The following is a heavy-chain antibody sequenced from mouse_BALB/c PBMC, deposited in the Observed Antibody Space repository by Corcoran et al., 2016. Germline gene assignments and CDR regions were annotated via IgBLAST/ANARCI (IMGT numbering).Heavy chain of an antibody. CDR3: ARKGSYYYYAMDY. Sequence: EVQLQQSGAELVRPGALVKLSCKASGFNIKDYYMHWVKQRPEQGLEWLGWIDPENGNTIYDPKFQGKASITADTSSNTAYLQLSSLTSEDTAVDYCARKGSYYYYAMDYWGQGTSVTVSS. D-gene: IGHD1-1*02. J-gene: IGHJ4*01. CDR2: IDPENGNT. CDR1: GFNIKDYY. V-gene: IGHV14-1*02.